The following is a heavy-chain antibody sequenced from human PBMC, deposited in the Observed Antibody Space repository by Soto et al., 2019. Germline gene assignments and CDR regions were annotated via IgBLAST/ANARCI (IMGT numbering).Heavy chain of an antibody. J-gene: IGHJ5*02. CDR3: ARPIEGGSSGYYH. CDR1: GGSISSSNYY. Sequence: QLQLQESGPGLVKPSETLSLTCTVSGGSISSSNYYWAWIRQPPGKGLEWIGSFYYSGRTYYKPSLKSRVSISVDKSKNQFSLKLSSVTAADTAVYYCARPIEGGSSGYYHWGQGTLVTVSS. V-gene: IGHV4-39*01. D-gene: IGHD3-22*01. CDR2: FYYSGRT.